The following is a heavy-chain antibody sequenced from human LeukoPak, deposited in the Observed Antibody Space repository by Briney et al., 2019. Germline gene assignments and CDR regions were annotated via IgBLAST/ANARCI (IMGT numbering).Heavy chain of an antibody. J-gene: IGHJ6*02. D-gene: IGHD5-18*01. V-gene: IGHV1-18*01. CDR2: ISAYNGNT. CDR3: ARVGYSYGYPAYYGMDV. Sequence: ASVKVSCKASGYTFTSYGISWVRQAPGKGLEWMGWISAYNGNTNYAQKLQGRVTMTTDTSTSTAYMELRSLRSDDTAVYYCARVGYSYGYPAYYGMDVWGQGTTVTVSS. CDR1: GYTFTSYG.